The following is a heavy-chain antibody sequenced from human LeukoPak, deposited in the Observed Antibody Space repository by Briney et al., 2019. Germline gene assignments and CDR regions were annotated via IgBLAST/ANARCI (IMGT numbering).Heavy chain of an antibody. J-gene: IGHJ6*03. V-gene: IGHV3-7*01. Sequence: GGSLRLSCAASGFTFSSYWMSWVRQAPGKGLEWVANIKQDGSEKYYVDSVKGRFTISRDNAKNSLYLQMNSLRAEDTAVYYCVRIGPGCSRTSCSINGYYYMDVWGKGTTVTVSS. CDR2: IKQDGSEK. CDR1: GFTFSSYW. CDR3: VRIGPGCSRTSCSINGYYYMDV. D-gene: IGHD2-2*01.